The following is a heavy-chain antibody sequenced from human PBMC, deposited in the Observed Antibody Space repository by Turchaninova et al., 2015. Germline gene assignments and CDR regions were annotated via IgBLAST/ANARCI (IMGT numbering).Heavy chain of an antibody. D-gene: IGHD3-16*01. CDR1: GLTFSSYV. CDR2: ISGRCDST. J-gene: IGHJ3*01. V-gene: IGHV3-23*04. Sequence: EVQXVESXXGLXXXGGXXGRYCAASGLTFSSYVLDWVRQAPGKGVGWVSAISGRCDSTYYAYSVKGRFTISRDNSKNTLYLQMNSLRAEDTAVYYCAKVWENRFLPPDAFDFWGQGTMVTVSS. CDR3: AKVWENRFLPPDAFDF.